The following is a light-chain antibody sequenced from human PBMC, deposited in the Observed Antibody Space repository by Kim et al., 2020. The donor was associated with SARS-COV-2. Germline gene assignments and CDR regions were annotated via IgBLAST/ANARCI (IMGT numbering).Light chain of an antibody. CDR1: SLRNYY. CDR3: NSRDSSGNHWV. CDR2: GKN. J-gene: IGLJ3*02. Sequence: ALGQTVRITCQGDSLRNYYASWYQQKPGQAPVLVIYGKNNRPSGIPDRFSGSSSGNTASLTITGVQAEDEADYYCNSRDSSGNHWVFGGGTQLTV. V-gene: IGLV3-19*01.